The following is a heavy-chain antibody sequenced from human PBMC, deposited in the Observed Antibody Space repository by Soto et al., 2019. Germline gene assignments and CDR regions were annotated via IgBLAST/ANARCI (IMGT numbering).Heavy chain of an antibody. Sequence: QVQLVQSGAEVKKPGSSVPVSCKASGGTFSNYAFNWVRQAPGQGLEWMGGIIPFFGTPKYAQMLQGRVTITADESTNTAYMELSSLRSEDTAVYYCAGLGRYSYERAYWGQGTLVTVSS. CDR1: GGTFSNYA. CDR3: AGLGRYSYERAY. J-gene: IGHJ4*02. CDR2: IIPFFGTP. V-gene: IGHV1-69*12. D-gene: IGHD5-18*01.